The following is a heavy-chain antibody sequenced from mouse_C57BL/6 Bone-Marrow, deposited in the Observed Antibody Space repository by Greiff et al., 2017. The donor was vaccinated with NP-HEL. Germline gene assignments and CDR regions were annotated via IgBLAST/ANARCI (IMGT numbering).Heavy chain of an antibody. V-gene: IGHV5-12*01. D-gene: IGHD1-1*01. J-gene: IGHJ3*01. CDR1: GFTFSDYY. Sequence: EVMWVESGGGLVQPGGSLKLSCAASGFTFSDYYMYWVRQTPEKRLEWVAYISNGGGSTYYLDTVKGRFTISRDNAKNTLYLQMSRLKSEDTAMYYCARRYGTSFAYWGQGTLVTVSA. CDR2: ISNGGGST. CDR3: ARRYGTSFAY.